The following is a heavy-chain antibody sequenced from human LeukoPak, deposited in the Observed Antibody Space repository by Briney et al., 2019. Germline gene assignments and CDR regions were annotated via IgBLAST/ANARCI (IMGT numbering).Heavy chain of an antibody. J-gene: IGHJ4*02. CDR3: AKEARAVAGNFDY. D-gene: IGHD6-19*01. V-gene: IGHV3-30*02. Sequence: PGGSLRLSCAASGFTFSSYGMHWVRQAPGKGLEWVAFIRYDGSNKYYADSVKGRFTISRDNSKNTLYLQMNSLRAEDTAVYYCAKEARAVAGNFDYWGQGTLVIVSS. CDR2: IRYDGSNK. CDR1: GFTFSSYG.